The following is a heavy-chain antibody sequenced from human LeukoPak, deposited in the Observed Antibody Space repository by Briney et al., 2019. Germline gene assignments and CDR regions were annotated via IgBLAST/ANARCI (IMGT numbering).Heavy chain of an antibody. J-gene: IGHJ6*03. Sequence: GSLRLSCAASGFTFSSYSMNWVRQPPGKGLEWIGSIYYSGSTYYNPSLKSRVTISVDTSKNQFSLKLSSVTAADTAVYYCGAPYYDFWSGYYNYMDVWGKGTTVTVSS. CDR3: GAPYYDFWSGYYNYMDV. CDR1: GFTFSSYSMN. V-gene: IGHV4-59*05. CDR2: IYYSGST. D-gene: IGHD3-3*01.